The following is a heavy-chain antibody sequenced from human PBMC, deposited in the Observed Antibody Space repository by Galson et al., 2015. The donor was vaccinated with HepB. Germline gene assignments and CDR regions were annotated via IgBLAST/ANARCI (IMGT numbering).Heavy chain of an antibody. CDR1: GFTFSSHT. CDR3: ARAVGQWELLRAALDI. Sequence: SLRLSCAASGFTFSSHTMHWVRQVPGRGLEWVAVISYDGSNKYYADSVKGRFTISRDNSKNTVSLQMNSLRLADTAVYFCARAVGQWELLRAALDIWGRGTMLSVSS. CDR2: ISYDGSNK. V-gene: IGHV3-30-3*01. D-gene: IGHD1-26*01. J-gene: IGHJ3*02.